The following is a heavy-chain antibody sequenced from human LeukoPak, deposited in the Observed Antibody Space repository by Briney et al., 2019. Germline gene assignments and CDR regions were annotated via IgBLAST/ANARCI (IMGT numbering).Heavy chain of an antibody. V-gene: IGHV4-59*01. D-gene: IGHD3-10*01. CDR1: GGSISSYY. J-gene: IGHJ5*02. CDR3: ARVADYYGSGSYPERGWFDP. Sequence: PSETLSLTCTVSGGSISSYYWSWIRQPPGKGLELIGYIYYSGSTNYNPSLKSRVTISVDTSKNQFSLKLSSVTAADTAVYYCARVADYYGSGSYPERGWFDPWGQGTLVTVSS. CDR2: IYYSGST.